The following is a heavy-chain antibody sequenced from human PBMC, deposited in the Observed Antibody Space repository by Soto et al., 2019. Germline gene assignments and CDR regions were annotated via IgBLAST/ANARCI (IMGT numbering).Heavy chain of an antibody. V-gene: IGHV1-2*04. Sequence: QVQLVQSGAEVKKPGASVKVSCKASGYTFTGYYMHWVRQAPGQGLEWMGWINPNSGGTNYAQKFQGWVTMTRDTSISTAYMELSRLRYDDTAVYYCAREGGNSYGPRYYYYGMDVWGQGTTVTVSS. CDR3: AREGGNSYGPRYYYYGMDV. J-gene: IGHJ6*02. D-gene: IGHD5-18*01. CDR2: INPNSGGT. CDR1: GYTFTGYY.